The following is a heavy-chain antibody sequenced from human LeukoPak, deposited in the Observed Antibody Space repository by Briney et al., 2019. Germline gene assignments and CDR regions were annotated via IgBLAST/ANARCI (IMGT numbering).Heavy chain of an antibody. CDR2: INPSGGST. V-gene: IGHV1-46*01. D-gene: IGHD2-2*02. J-gene: IGHJ6*03. Sequence: ASVKVSCKASGYTFTGYYMHWVRQAPGQGLEWMGIINPSGGSTSYAQKFQGRVTMTRDMSTSTVYMELSSLRSEDTAVYYCAGGSMVEPAAIRYYHYYMDVWGKGTTATVSS. CDR1: GYTFTGYY. CDR3: AGGSMVEPAAIRYYHYYMDV.